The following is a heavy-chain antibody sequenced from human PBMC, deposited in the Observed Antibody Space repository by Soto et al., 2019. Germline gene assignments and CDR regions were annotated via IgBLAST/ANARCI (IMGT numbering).Heavy chain of an antibody. V-gene: IGHV1-18*01. J-gene: IGHJ5*02. Sequence: QVQLVQSGAEVKKPGASVKVSCKASGYTFTSYGISWVRQAPGQGLEWMGWISAYNGNTNYAQKLQGRVTMTTDTSTSTAYMELRSLRSDDTAVYYCARVRYYYGSGSRSNWFDPWGQGTLVTVSS. CDR1: GYTFTSYG. CDR2: ISAYNGNT. CDR3: ARVRYYYGSGSRSNWFDP. D-gene: IGHD3-10*01.